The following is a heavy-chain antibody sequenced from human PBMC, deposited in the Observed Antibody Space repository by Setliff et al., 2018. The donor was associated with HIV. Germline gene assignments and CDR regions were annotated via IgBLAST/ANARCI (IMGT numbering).Heavy chain of an antibody. J-gene: IGHJ6*03. CDR3: ARVPVSNYYYYMDV. Sequence: ASVKVSCKASGYTFTGYYMHWLRQAPGQGLEWMGWINPNSGDTNYAQKFQGRVTMTTDTSISTAYMELRSLRSADSAVYYCARVPVSNYYYYMDVWGKGTTVTVSS. CDR2: INPNSGDT. CDR1: GYTFTGYY. V-gene: IGHV1-2*02.